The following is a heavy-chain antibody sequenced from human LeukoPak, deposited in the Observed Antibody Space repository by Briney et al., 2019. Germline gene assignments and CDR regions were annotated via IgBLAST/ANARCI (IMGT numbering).Heavy chain of an antibody. CDR3: ARGPLPPYCGGDCYFDY. Sequence: ASVKVSCKASGYTFTSYYMHWVRQAPGQGLEWVGMINPSGGSTSYAQKFQGRVTMTRDTSTSTVYMELSSLRSEDTAVYYCARGPLPPYCGGDCYFDYWGQGTLVTVSS. V-gene: IGHV1-46*01. J-gene: IGHJ4*02. D-gene: IGHD2-21*01. CDR2: INPSGGST. CDR1: GYTFTSYY.